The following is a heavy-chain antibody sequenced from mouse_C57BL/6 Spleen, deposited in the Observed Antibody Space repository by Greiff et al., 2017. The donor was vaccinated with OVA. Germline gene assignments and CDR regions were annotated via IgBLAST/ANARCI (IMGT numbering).Heavy chain of an antibody. Sequence: QVQLQQPGAELVMPGASVKLSCKASGYTFTSYWMHWVKQRPGQGLEWIGEIDPSDSYTNYNQKFKGKSTLTVDKSSSTAYMQLSSLTSEDSAVYYCTYSKGGPWCAYWGQGTLVTVSA. CDR3: TYSKGGPWCAY. CDR1: GYTFTSYW. D-gene: IGHD2-5*01. CDR2: IDPSDSYT. V-gene: IGHV1-69*01. J-gene: IGHJ3*01.